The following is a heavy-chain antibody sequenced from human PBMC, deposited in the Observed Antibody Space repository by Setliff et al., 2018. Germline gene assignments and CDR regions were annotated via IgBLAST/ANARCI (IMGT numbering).Heavy chain of an antibody. J-gene: IGHJ4*02. D-gene: IGHD5-18*01. CDR3: ARRVGSVGIQLPDY. CDR1: GYTFPSYD. V-gene: IGHV1-8*02. Sequence: GASVKVSCKASGYTFPSYDINWVRQATGQGLEWMGWMNPNSGNTGYAQKFQGRVTMTRNTSISTAYMELSSLRSEDTAVYYCARRVGSVGIQLPDYWGQGTLVTVSS. CDR2: MNPNSGNT.